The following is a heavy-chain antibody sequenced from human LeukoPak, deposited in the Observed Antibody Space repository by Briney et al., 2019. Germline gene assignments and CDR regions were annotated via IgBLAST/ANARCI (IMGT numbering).Heavy chain of an antibody. J-gene: IGHJ4*02. CDR1: GFTFSSSYA. V-gene: IGHV3-30*04. D-gene: IGHD6-13*01. CDR2: ISFDGNNK. Sequence: PGGSLRLSCVASGFTFSSSYAFHWVRQAPGKGLEWVAVISFDGNNKKYADSVKGRFTISRDNTLYLQMNSLRPEHTAVYYCAREMAAVGTHFDYWGQGTLVTVSS. CDR3: AREMAAVGTHFDY.